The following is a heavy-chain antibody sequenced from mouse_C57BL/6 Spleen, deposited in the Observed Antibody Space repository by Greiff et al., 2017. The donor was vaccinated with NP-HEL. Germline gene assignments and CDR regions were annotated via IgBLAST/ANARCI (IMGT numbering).Heavy chain of an antibody. D-gene: IGHD1-1*01. CDR2: IYPGSGST. CDR3: ANYYGSSYWFAY. Sequence: VQLQQSGAELVKPGASVKMSCKASGYTFTSYWITWVKQRPGQGLEWIGDIYPGSGSTNYNEKFKSKATLTVDTSSSPAYMQLSSLTSEDSAVYYCANYYGSSYWFAYWGQGTLVTVSA. V-gene: IGHV1-55*01. J-gene: IGHJ3*01. CDR1: GYTFTSYW.